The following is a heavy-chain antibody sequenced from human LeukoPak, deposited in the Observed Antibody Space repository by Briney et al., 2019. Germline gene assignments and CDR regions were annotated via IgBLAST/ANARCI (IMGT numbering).Heavy chain of an antibody. CDR2: ISSSSSYI. CDR1: GFTFSSYS. D-gene: IGHD6-19*01. CDR3: ARDREQWLAHFDY. J-gene: IGHJ4*02. Sequence: PGGSLRLSCAASGFTFSSYSMNWVRQAPGKGLEWVSSISSSSSYIYYADSVEGRFTISRDNAKNSLYLQMNSLRAEDTAVYYCARDREQWLAHFDYWGQGTLVTVSS. V-gene: IGHV3-21*01.